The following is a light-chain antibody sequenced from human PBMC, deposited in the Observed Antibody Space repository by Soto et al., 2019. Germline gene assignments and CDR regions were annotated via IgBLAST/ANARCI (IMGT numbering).Light chain of an antibody. J-gene: IGKJ5*01. V-gene: IGKV1-5*01. Sequence: DIQMTQSPSTLSASVGDRVTITCRASQGISRWLAWFQQKPGKAPDLLVYDASSLESGVPSRFSGSGSGTEFTLTISSLQPDDFATYYCQQYHTYPITFGQGTRLEIK. CDR2: DAS. CDR1: QGISRW. CDR3: QQYHTYPIT.